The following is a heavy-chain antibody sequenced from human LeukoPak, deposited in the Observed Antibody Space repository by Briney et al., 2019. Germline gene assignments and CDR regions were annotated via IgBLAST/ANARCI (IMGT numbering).Heavy chain of an antibody. CDR1: GGTFSSYA. CDR3: ASGYDFWSGYYDYYYYGMDV. V-gene: IGHV1-69*13. CDR2: IIPIFGTA. J-gene: IGHJ6*02. Sequence: SVKVSCKASGGTFSSYAISWVRQAPGQGLEWKGGIIPIFGTANYAQKFQGRVTITADESTSTAYMELSSLRSEDTAVYYCASGYDFWSGYYDYYYYGMDVWGQGTTDTVSS. D-gene: IGHD3-3*01.